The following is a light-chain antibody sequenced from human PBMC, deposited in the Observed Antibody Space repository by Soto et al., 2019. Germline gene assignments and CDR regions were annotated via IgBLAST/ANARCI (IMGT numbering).Light chain of an antibody. CDR2: AAS. CDR3: QQRYTTPRT. Sequence: DIQMTQSPSSLSASVGDRVSVTCRASQSISTLLNWYQQRLGEAPKLLIYAASSLQSGVPSRVSGSGSGADFTLSIRSLQPEDFATYYCQQRYTTPRTFGQGTKVDIK. V-gene: IGKV1-39*01. CDR1: QSISTL. J-gene: IGKJ1*01.